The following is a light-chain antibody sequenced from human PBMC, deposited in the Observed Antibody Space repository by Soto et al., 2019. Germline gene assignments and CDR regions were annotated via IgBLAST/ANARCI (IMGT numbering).Light chain of an antibody. J-gene: IGLJ2*01. V-gene: IGLV4-69*01. CDR3: QTWGTDIHVV. CDR1: SGHSSYA. CDR2: VNSDGSH. Sequence: QPVLTQSPSASASLGASVKLTCTLSSGHSSYAIAWHQQQPEKGPRYLMKVNSDGSHSKGDGIPDRLSGSSSGAERYLTISSLRSEDEADYYCQTWGTDIHVVVGGGTKLTVL.